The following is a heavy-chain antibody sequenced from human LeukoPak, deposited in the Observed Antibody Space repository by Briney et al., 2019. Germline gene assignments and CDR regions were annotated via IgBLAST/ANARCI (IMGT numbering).Heavy chain of an antibody. D-gene: IGHD1-26*01. J-gene: IGHJ4*02. V-gene: IGHV3-30*18. CDR3: AKIGPYSGSYYDY. CDR2: ISYDGSNK. Sequence: GRSLRLSCAASGFTFSSYGMHWVRQAPGKGLEWVAVISYDGSNKYYADSVKGRFTISRDNSKNTLYLRMNSLRAEDTAVYYCAKIGPYSGSYYDYWGQGTLVTVSS. CDR1: GFTFSSYG.